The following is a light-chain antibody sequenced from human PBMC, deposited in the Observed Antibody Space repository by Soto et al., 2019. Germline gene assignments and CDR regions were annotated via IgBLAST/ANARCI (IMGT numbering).Light chain of an antibody. Sequence: EIVLTQSPGTLSLSPRERATLSCRASQRVSSRNLAWYQQKPGQPPRLLIYGASSRATGIPDRFSGSVSVTDFTLTINSLEPEDFAVYYCQQYSDLPYTFGQGTKLEV. CDR3: QQYSDLPYT. J-gene: IGKJ2*01. CDR2: GAS. CDR1: QRVSSRN. V-gene: IGKV3-20*01.